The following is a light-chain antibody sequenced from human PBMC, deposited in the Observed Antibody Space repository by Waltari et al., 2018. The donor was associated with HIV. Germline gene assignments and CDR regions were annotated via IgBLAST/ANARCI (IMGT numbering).Light chain of an antibody. CDR3: QVWDSSSDLVV. Sequence: SYVLTQPPSVSVAPGQTARIPCGGNNIGSKSVHWYQQKPGQAPVLVVYEDSDRPSGIPERFSGSNSGNTATLTISRVEAGDEADYYCQVWDSSSDLVVFGGGTKLTV. V-gene: IGLV3-21*02. J-gene: IGLJ2*01. CDR2: EDS. CDR1: NIGSKS.